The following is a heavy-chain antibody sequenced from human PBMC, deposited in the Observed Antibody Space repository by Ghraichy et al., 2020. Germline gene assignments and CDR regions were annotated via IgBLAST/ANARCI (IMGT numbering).Heavy chain of an antibody. CDR1: GGSISSYY. J-gene: IGHJ6*02. D-gene: IGHD4-17*01. Sequence: SETLSLTCTVSGGSISSYYWSWIRQPPGKGLEWIGYIYYSGSTNYNPSLKSRVTISVDTSKNQFSLKLSSVTAADTAVYYCAREGYGDYDEPYYYGMDVWGQGTTVTVSS. CDR3: AREGYGDYDEPYYYGMDV. V-gene: IGHV4-59*01. CDR2: IYYSGST.